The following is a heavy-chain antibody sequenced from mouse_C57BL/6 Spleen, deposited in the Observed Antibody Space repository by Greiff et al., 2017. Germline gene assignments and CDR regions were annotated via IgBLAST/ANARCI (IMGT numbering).Heavy chain of an antibody. J-gene: IGHJ3*01. CDR1: GYTFTSYW. Sequence: QVQLQQPGAELVKPGASVKLSCKASGYTFTSYWMHWVKQRPGHGLEWIGMIHPNSGSTNYNEKFKSKATLTVDKSSSTAYMQLSVLTSEDSAVYDCSTSNGYPLAYWGQGTLVTVSA. CDR3: STSNGYPLAY. CDR2: IHPNSGST. V-gene: IGHV1-64*01. D-gene: IGHD2-2*01.